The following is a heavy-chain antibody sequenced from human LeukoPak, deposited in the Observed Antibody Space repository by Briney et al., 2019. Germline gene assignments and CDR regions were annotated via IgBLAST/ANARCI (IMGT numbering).Heavy chain of an antibody. CDR2: IYYSGST. CDR3: ARGIAAAPPSQFYDY. J-gene: IGHJ4*02. V-gene: IGHV4-31*03. D-gene: IGHD6-13*01. CDR1: GGSISSSGYY. Sequence: PSETLSLTCTVSGGSISSSGYYWSWIRQHPGKGLEWIGYIYYSGSTYYNPSLKSRVTISVDTSKNQFSLKLSSVTAADTAVYYCARGIAAAPPSQFYDYWGQGTLVTVSS.